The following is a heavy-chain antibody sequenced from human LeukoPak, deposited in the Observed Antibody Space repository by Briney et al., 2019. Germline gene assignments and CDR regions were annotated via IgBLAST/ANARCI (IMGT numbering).Heavy chain of an antibody. CDR1: GGSISSSSYY. Sequence: PSETLSLTCTVSGGSISSSSYYWGWIRQPPGKGLEWIGSIYYSGSTYYNPSLKSRVTISVDTSKNQFSLKLSSVTAADTAVYYCARSYSSGWNWFDPWGQGTLVTVSS. D-gene: IGHD3-22*01. V-gene: IGHV4-39*01. J-gene: IGHJ5*02. CDR2: IYYSGST. CDR3: ARSYSSGWNWFDP.